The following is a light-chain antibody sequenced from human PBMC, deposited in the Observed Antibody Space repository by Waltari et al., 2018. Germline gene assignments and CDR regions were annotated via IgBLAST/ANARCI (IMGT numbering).Light chain of an antibody. V-gene: IGKV1-27*01. CDR2: DAS. J-gene: IGKJ2*03. Sequence: DIQMTQSPSPLSASVGDRVTVTCRASQGINKDLSWYQQKPGKAPTLLIYDASNLQTGVSSRFSGSGSGTDFTLTISSLQPEDVATYYCQQDYTTPYSFGQGTEVEI. CDR1: QGINKD. CDR3: QQDYTTPYS.